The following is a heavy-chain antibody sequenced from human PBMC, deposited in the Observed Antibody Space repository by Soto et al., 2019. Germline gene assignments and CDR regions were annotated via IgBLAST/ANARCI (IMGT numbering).Heavy chain of an antibody. CDR1: GFNFDDYT. CDR3: AKDIAYRGYGGFDP. J-gene: IGHJ5*02. D-gene: IGHD5-12*01. Sequence: GGSLRLSCAASGFNFDDYTMHCVRQAPGEGLEWVSLISWDGYSTYYTDSVKGRFTISRDNSRNSLYLQMNSLRTEDTALYYCAKDIAYRGYGGFDPWGLGTLVTVSS. CDR2: ISWDGYST. V-gene: IGHV3-43*01.